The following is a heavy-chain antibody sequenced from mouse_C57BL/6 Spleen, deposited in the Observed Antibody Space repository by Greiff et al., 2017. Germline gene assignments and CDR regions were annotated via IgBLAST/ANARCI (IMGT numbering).Heavy chain of an antibody. V-gene: IGHV1-80*01. CDR3: AREDSDYFDY. Sequence: QVQLQQPGAELVMPGASVKLSCKASGYTFTSYWMHWVKQRPGKGLEWIGQIYPGDGDTNYNGKFKGKATLTADKSSSTAYMQLSSLTSEDSAVYFCAREDSDYFDYWGQGTTLTVSS. J-gene: IGHJ2*01. CDR1: GYTFTSYW. CDR2: IYPGDGDT.